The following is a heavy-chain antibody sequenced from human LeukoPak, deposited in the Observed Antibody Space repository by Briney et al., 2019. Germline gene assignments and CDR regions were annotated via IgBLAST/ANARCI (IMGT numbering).Heavy chain of an antibody. CDR1: GFTVSSNY. CDR2: IYRGGSR. J-gene: IGHJ4*02. Sequence: PGESLRLSCAASGFTVSSNYMSWVRQAPGKGLKWVAAIYRGGSRYYADSVKGRFTISRDNSKNTLYLQMNSLTAEDTGVYYCARDDYGDQTDYWGQGILVTVSS. CDR3: ARDDYGDQTDY. V-gene: IGHV3-66*01. D-gene: IGHD4-17*01.